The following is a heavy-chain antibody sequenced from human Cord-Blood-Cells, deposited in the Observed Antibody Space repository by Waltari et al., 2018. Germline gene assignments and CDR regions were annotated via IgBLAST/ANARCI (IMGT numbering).Heavy chain of an antibody. D-gene: IGHD6-6*01. V-gene: IGHV3-33*01. CDR1: GFTFSRYG. CDR3: ARDLYRWQLIHYFDY. CDR2: RRYNKSNK. Sequence: QVQLVESGGGVVQPGRSLRLSCAASGFTFSRYGMHWVSQAPGKGLEGVAVRRYNKSNKYYRDLVKDRFTISRDNSKNALYRQMNSLRADDTAVYYCARDLYRWQLIHYFDYWGQGTLVTVSS. J-gene: IGHJ4*02.